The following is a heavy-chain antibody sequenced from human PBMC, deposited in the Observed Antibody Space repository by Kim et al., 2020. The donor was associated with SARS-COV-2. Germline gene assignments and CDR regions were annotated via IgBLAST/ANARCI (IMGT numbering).Heavy chain of an antibody. J-gene: IGHJ5*02. CDR2: ICAGHGA. V-gene: IGHV3-23*01. Sequence: GGSLRLSCTPSGFTFSTYAMRWVRQAPGKGLEWVAGICAGHGAYYADSSGGRLTIITDHFANTTVYQQISLRSDDAAAIYYGKRGVTDAGAYFFDPWGQG. D-gene: IGHD2-21*01. CDR3: GKRGVTDAGAYFFDP. CDR1: GFTFSTYA.